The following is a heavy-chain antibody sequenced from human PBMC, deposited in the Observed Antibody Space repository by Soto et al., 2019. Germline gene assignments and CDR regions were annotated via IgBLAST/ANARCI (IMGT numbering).Heavy chain of an antibody. Sequence: SVKLSCTASGGTFSIYAISWVRQAPGQGLEWMGGIIPIFGTANYAQKFQGRVTITADESTSTAYMELSSLRSEDTAVYYCARGQIRDGYPGNFDYWGQGTLVTVSS. CDR2: IIPIFGTA. CDR3: ARGQIRDGYPGNFDY. D-gene: IGHD5-12*01. J-gene: IGHJ4*02. V-gene: IGHV1-69*13. CDR1: GGTFSIYA.